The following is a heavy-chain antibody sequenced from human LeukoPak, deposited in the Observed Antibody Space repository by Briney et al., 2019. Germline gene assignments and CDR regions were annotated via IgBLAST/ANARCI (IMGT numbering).Heavy chain of an antibody. CDR1: GFTFSSYS. D-gene: IGHD1-26*01. J-gene: IGHJ4*02. CDR3: ARDLGIVGARGYFDY. CDR2: ISSSSSTI. V-gene: IGHV3-48*01. Sequence: GGSLRLSCAASGFTFSSYSMNWVRQAPGKGLEWVSYISSSSSTIYYADSVKGRFTISRDNAKNSLYLQMNSLRAGDTAVYYCARDLGIVGARGYFDYWGQGTLVTVSS.